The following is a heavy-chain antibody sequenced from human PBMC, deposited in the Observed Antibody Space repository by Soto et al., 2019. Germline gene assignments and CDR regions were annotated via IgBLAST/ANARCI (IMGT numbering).Heavy chain of an antibody. CDR3: ARDTLSAFDV. D-gene: IGHD3-16*01. CDR1: RFTFSVYW. Sequence: GGSLRLSCTSSRFTFSVYWMILVRQAPGKGLEWVANIRHDGSDKFYVDSVKGRFTVSRDNAHNSLFLQMNSLRAEDTAVYYCARDTLSAFDVWGQGTMVTVSS. CDR2: IRHDGSDK. V-gene: IGHV3-7*01. J-gene: IGHJ3*01.